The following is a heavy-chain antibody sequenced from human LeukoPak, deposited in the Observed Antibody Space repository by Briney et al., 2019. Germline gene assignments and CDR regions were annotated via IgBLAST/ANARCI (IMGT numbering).Heavy chain of an antibody. CDR1: GYAMSSSNW. CDR3: TGGGSYYWAPDY. D-gene: IGHD3-10*01. V-gene: IGHV4-28*06. CDR2: IYYNGNT. J-gene: IGHJ4*02. Sequence: SETLSLTCAVSGYAMSSSNWWGWIRQPPGKELEWIGYIYYNGNTDYNPSLKGRVTMSIHTSKNQFSLKLTSVSALDTAVYYCTGGGSYYWAPDYGGQGTLVTVSS.